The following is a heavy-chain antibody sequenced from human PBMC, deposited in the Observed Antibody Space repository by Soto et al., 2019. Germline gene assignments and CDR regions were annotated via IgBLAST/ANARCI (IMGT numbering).Heavy chain of an antibody. D-gene: IGHD2-15*01. J-gene: IGHJ1*01. CDR3: ARDLIFSGGSCYRFLQH. CDR1: GFTFSSYG. V-gene: IGHV3-33*01. Sequence: QVQLVESGGGVVQPGRSLRLSCAASGFTFSSYGMHWVRQAPGKGLEWVAGIGYDGSNKYYAHSVKGLFTISRDNSKNPLYLQMNRLRAEDTAVYYCARDLIFSGGSCYRFLQHWGQGTLVTVSS. CDR2: IGYDGSNK.